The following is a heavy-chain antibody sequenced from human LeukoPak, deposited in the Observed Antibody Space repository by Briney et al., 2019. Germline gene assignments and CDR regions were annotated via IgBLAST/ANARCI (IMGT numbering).Heavy chain of an antibody. CDR2: IKAKAHGGTI. CDR1: GFTFINAW. D-gene: IGHD1-26*01. CDR3: TTDGVGVEGATYDN. V-gene: IGHV3-15*01. Sequence: GGSLRLSCAATGFTFINAWMAWVRQAPGKGLEWVGRIKAKAHGGTIEYAAPVKGRFTISRDDSKNTLYLQMNSLKTEDTAVYYCTTDGVGVEGATYDNWGQGTLVTVSS. J-gene: IGHJ4*02.